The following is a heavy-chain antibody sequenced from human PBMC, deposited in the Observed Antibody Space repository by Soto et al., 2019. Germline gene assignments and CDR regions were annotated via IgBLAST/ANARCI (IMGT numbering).Heavy chain of an antibody. J-gene: IGHJ4*02. CDR2: IIPIFDAP. D-gene: IGHD6-19*01. CDR3: ARDGRSSYSSGWYYFDY. Sequence: QVQLVQSGVEVKKPGSAVKVSCKASGGTFNMYAMNWVRQAPGQGLEWMGGIIPIFDAPRYSQQFQGRVTITVDESTSTAYMELSSLRSEDTAVYYCARDGRSSYSSGWYYFDYWGQGTLVTVSS. V-gene: IGHV1-69*01. CDR1: GGTFNMYA.